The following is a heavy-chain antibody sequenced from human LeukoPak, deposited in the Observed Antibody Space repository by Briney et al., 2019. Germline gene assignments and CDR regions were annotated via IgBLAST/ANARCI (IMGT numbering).Heavy chain of an antibody. CDR3: ARQESGPYHYMDV. D-gene: IGHD3-3*01. CDR1: GASISSYY. CDR2: VYYSVST. V-gene: IGHV4-59*08. Sequence: PSETLSLTCTVSGASISSYYWTWIRQAPGKGMEWIGYVYYSVSTNYNPSLKSRVSISQDTSKNQVSLTLNSVTAADTAVYYCARQESGPYHYMDVWGRGTAVTVSS. J-gene: IGHJ6*03.